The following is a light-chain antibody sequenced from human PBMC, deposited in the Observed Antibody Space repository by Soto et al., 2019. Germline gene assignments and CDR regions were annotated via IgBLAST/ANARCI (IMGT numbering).Light chain of an antibody. CDR2: DAS. CDR1: QTISNW. J-gene: IGKJ1*01. CDR3: QQYNTHSPTWT. V-gene: IGKV1-5*01. Sequence: DIQMTQSPSTLSASVGDRVTNTCRASQTISNWLAWYQQKPGKAPKLLIYDASSLESGVPSRFGGSGSGTEFTLTISTLQREDFATYYCQQYNTHSPTWTFGQGTEVEIE.